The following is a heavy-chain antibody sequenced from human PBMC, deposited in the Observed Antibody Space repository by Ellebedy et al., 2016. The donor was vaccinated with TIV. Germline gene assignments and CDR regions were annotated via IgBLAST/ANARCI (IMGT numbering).Heavy chain of an antibody. CDR1: GDSISNYH. D-gene: IGHD1-26*01. Sequence: SETLSLXXTVSGDSISNYHWSWIRQPPGKGLEWIGHIYHDGSTKYNPFLRGRVTISLHTSKTQFSLRLSSVTAADTALYYCARYEAPVGSYAFDIWGQGTLVTVSS. J-gene: IGHJ3*02. CDR3: ARYEAPVGSYAFDI. V-gene: IGHV4-59*13. CDR2: IYHDGST.